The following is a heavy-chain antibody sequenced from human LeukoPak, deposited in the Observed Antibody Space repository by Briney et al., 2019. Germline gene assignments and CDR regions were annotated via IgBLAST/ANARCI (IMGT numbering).Heavy chain of an antibody. Sequence: SGGSLRLSCAASGFTFSSYSMNWVRQAPGKGLEWVAVVSYDGNTQYYPDSVKGRFTISRDNSKNTLYLQMNSLKTEDTAVYYCAKYSYDWYFDLWGRGTLVTVSS. CDR1: GFTFSSYS. V-gene: IGHV3-30*18. CDR2: VSYDGNTQ. CDR3: AKYSYDWYFDL. J-gene: IGHJ2*01. D-gene: IGHD5-18*01.